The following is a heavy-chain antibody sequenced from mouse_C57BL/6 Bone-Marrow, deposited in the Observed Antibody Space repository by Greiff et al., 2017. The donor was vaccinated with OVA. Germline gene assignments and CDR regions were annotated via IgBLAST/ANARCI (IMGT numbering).Heavy chain of an antibody. V-gene: IGHV1-19*01. D-gene: IGHD2-4*01. CDR2: INPYNGGT. CDR1: GYTFTDYY. Sequence: VQLQQSGPVLVKPGASVKMSCKASGYTFTDYYMNWVKQSHGKSLEWIGVINPYNGGTSYNQKFKGKATLTVDKSSSTAYMELNSLTSEDSAVYYCARRRLRRSFDYWGQGTTLTVSS. J-gene: IGHJ2*01. CDR3: ARRRLRRSFDY.